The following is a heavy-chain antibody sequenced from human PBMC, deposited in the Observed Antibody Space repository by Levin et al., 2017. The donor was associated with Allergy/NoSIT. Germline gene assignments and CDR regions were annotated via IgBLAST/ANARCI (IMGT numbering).Heavy chain of an antibody. V-gene: IGHV3-9*01. CDR1: GFTFDDYA. CDR2: ISWNSGSI. Sequence: SCAASGFTFDDYAMHWVRQAPGKGLEWVSGISWNSGSIGYADSVKGRFTISRDNAKNSLYLQMNSLRTEVTALYYCARDNIGLPDAFDIWGQGTMVIVSS. J-gene: IGHJ3*02. D-gene: IGHD3-10*01. CDR3: ARDNIGLPDAFDI.